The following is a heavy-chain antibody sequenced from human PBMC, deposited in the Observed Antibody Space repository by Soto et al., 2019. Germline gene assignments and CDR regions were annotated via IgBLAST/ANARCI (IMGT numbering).Heavy chain of an antibody. CDR3: ARGLYYYDSSGYY. D-gene: IGHD3-22*01. CDR1: GFMFSSYA. J-gene: IGHJ4*02. V-gene: IGHV3-23*01. CDR2: ISGSGGSI. Sequence: GGSLRLSCEASGFMFSSYAMNWVRQAPGKGLEWVSGISGSGGSIDKADSVKGRFTISRDNAKNSLYLQMNSLRAEDTAVYYCARGLYYYDSSGYYWGQGTLVTVSS.